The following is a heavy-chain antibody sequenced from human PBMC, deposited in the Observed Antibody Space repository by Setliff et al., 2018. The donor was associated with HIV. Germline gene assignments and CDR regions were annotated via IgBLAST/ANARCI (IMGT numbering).Heavy chain of an antibody. D-gene: IGHD6-6*01. V-gene: IGHV4-31*03. CDR1: GDSISRSSFF. CDR3: ARSGSSSPYYFDY. CDR2: IYYSGST. J-gene: IGHJ4*02. Sequence: SETLSLTCSVSGDSISRSSFFWTWIRQYPGKGLEWIGYIYYSGSTYYNPSLKSRITISVDTSKNQFSLRLSSVTAADTAVYYCARSGSSSPYYFDYWGQGTLVTVSS.